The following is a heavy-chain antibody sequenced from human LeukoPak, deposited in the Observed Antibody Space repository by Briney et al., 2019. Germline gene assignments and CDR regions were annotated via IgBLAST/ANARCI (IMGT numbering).Heavy chain of an antibody. CDR2: IYTSGST. D-gene: IGHD3-10*01. J-gene: IGHJ6*04. CDR1: GGSISSGSYY. CDR3: ARVFSRGAWPVIVDV. V-gene: IGHV4-61*02. Sequence: SQTLSLTCTVSGGSISSGSYYWSWIRQPAGKGLEWIGRIYTSGSTNYNPSLKSRVTISVDTSKNQFSLKLSSVTAADTAVYYCARVFSRGAWPVIVDVWGKGTTVTVSS.